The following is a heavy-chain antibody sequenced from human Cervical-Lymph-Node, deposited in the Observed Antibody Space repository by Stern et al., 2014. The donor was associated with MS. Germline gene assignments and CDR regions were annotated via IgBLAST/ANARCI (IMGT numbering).Heavy chain of an antibody. CDR1: GFTLSTYA. Sequence: EDQLVESGGGLVQPGESLRLSCAASGFTLSTYAMSWVRQAPGKGLEWVSTISTSGGTTYYADSVKGRFTISRDNSENTLHLHMNSLRAEDAALYYCAILSEDYWGQGTLVTVSS. CDR3: AILSEDY. D-gene: IGHD3-10*01. V-gene: IGHV3-23*04. J-gene: IGHJ4*02. CDR2: ISTSGGTT.